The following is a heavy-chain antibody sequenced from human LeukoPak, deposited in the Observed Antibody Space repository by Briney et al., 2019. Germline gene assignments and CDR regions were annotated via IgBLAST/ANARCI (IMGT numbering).Heavy chain of an antibody. J-gene: IGHJ5*02. D-gene: IGHD1-26*01. CDR3: ATPRENSGTPFDP. V-gene: IGHV4-38-2*02. CDR1: GYSISSGYY. CDR2: IYHSGST. Sequence: SETLSLTCTVSGYSISSGYYWGWIRQPPGKGLEWIGSIYHSGSTYYNPSLKSRVTISVDTSKNQFSLKLSSVTAADTAVYYCATPRENSGTPFDPWGQGTLVTVSS.